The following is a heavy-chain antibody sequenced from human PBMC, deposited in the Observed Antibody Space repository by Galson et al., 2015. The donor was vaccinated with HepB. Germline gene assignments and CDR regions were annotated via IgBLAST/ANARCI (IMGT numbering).Heavy chain of an antibody. V-gene: IGHV1-69*06. D-gene: IGHD1-7*01. CDR2: IIPIFDTT. CDR1: GGIFSSYT. J-gene: IGHJ2*01. Sequence: SVKVSCKASGGIFSSYTISWVRQAPGQGLEWMGAIIPIFDTTHYAQKFQGRVTITADKSTSTAYMELSSLRSEDTAVYYCARTPKKLELQAHDWYLDLWGRGTLVTVSS. CDR3: ARTPKKLELQAHDWYLDL.